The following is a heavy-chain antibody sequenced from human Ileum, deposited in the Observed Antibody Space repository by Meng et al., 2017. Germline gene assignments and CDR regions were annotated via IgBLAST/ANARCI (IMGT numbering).Heavy chain of an antibody. CDR3: ARDNWGSLDY. J-gene: IGHJ4*02. CDR1: GGSVSTSDYQ. V-gene: IGHV4-61*08. D-gene: IGHD7-27*01. Sequence: QLQGWGPGLVRPSETLSLICTVSGGSVSTSDYQWGWIRQPPGKGLEWIGYAGTNYNPSLKSRVTISVDTSKRQFSLKLTSVTAADTAVYYCARDNWGSLDYWGQGILVTVSS. CDR2: AGT.